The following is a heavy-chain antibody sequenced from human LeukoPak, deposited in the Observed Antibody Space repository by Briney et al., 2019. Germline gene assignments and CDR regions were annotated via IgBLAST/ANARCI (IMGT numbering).Heavy chain of an antibody. CDR1: GGTFSSYT. J-gene: IGHJ5*02. Sequence: ASVKVSCEASGGTFSSYTISWVRQAPGQGLEWMGRIIPILGIANYAQKFQGRVTITADKSTSTAYMELSSLRSEDTAVYYCARGFGRPKWLQSRLRDFGWFDPWGQGTLVTVSS. CDR2: IIPILGIA. CDR3: ARGFGRPKWLQSRLRDFGWFDP. V-gene: IGHV1-69*02. D-gene: IGHD5-24*01.